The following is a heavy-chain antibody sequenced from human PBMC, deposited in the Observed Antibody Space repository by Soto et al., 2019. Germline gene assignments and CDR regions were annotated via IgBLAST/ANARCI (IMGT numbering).Heavy chain of an antibody. Sequence: EVQLLESGGGLEQPGGSLRLSCAASGFTFSSYAMSWVRQAPGKGLEWVSTISGSGATTHYADSVKGRLSISRDNSKNTLYLQMNSLRAEDTAVYYCAKGWTDNGDYPIDYWGQGALVTVSS. CDR3: AKGWTDNGDYPIDY. V-gene: IGHV3-23*01. D-gene: IGHD4-17*01. CDR1: GFTFSSYA. CDR2: ISGSGATT. J-gene: IGHJ4*02.